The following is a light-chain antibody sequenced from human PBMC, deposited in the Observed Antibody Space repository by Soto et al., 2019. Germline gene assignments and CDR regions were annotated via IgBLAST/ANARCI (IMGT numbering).Light chain of an antibody. CDR1: QSVPRSY. V-gene: IGKV3-20*01. CDR3: RQCGSSIT. CDR2: GTS. J-gene: IGKJ5*01. Sequence: EIVLTQSPGTLSLSPGERATLSCRASQSVPRSYLAWYQQTPGQAPRPLIYGTSSRATGIPDRFSGSGSGTDFTLTISRLEPEDFAVFYCRQCGSSITLGQGTRLESK.